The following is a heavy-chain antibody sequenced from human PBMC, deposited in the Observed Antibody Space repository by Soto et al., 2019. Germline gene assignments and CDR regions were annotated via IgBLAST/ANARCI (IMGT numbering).Heavy chain of an antibody. J-gene: IGHJ5*02. CDR3: ARETYGNYVGYFDP. CDR2: IYYSGST. D-gene: IGHD3-3*01. Sequence: SETLSLTCTVSGGSISSYYWSWIRQPPGKGLEWIGYIYYSGSTNYNPSLKSRVTISVDTSKNQFSLKLSSVTAADTAVYYCARETYGNYVGYFDPWGQGIQVTASS. CDR1: GGSISSYY. V-gene: IGHV4-59*08.